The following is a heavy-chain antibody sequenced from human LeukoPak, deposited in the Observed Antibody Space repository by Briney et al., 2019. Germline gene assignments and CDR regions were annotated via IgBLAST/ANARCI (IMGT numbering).Heavy chain of an antibody. Sequence: SETLSLTCTVSGGSISSSSYYWGWIRQPPGKGLEWIGSIYYSGSTYYNPSLKSRVTISVDTSKNQFSLKLSSVTAADTALYYCARSPHILTGENFDYWGQGTLVTVSS. CDR3: ARSPHILTGENFDY. V-gene: IGHV4-39*07. J-gene: IGHJ4*02. CDR1: GGSISSSSYY. CDR2: IYYSGST. D-gene: IGHD3-9*01.